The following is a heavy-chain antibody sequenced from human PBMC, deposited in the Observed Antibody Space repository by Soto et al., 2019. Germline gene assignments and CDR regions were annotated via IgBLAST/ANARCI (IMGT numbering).Heavy chain of an antibody. CDR2: ISAYNGNT. J-gene: IGHJ6*03. V-gene: IGHV1-18*01. CDR1: GYTFTSYG. CDR3: ARNSGGYDFYYYYMDV. Sequence: ASVKVSCKASGYTFTSYGISWVRQAPGQGLEWMGWISAYNGNTNYAQKLQGRVTMTTDTSTSTAYMELRSLRSDDTAVYYCARNSGGYDFYYYYMDVWGKGTTVTVSS. D-gene: IGHD5-12*01.